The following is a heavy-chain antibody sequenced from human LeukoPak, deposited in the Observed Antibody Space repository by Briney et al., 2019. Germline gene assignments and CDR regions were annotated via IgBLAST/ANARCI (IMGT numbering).Heavy chain of an antibody. CDR1: GGSISSSGYY. CDR2: ISYSEST. Sequence: PSETLSLTCTVSGGSISSSGYYWGWIRQPPGKGLEWIGSISYSESTYYNPSLKSRVTISVDTSKNQFSLKLSSVTAADTAVYYCAREVPYGAFDIWGQGTMVTVSS. V-gene: IGHV4-39*02. CDR3: AREVPYGAFDI. D-gene: IGHD3-10*01. J-gene: IGHJ3*02.